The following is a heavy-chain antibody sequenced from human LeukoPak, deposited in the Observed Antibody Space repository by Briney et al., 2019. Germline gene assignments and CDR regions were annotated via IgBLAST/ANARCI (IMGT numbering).Heavy chain of an antibody. CDR3: VRDPSGWGMDV. CDR2: IGTAGDT. J-gene: IGHJ6*02. Sequence: GGSLRLSCAASGFTFSSYDMRWVRQATGKGLEWVSAIGTAGDTYYADSVKGRFTISRENAKNSLYLQMNSLRAGDTAVYYCVRDPSGWGMDVWGQGTTVIVSS. CDR1: GFTFSSYD. V-gene: IGHV3-13*01.